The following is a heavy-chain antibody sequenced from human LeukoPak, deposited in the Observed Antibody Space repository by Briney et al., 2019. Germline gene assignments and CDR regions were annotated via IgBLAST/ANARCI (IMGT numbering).Heavy chain of an antibody. CDR1: GLTFSRYW. V-gene: IGHV3-7*03. CDR2: INQDGSEK. D-gene: IGHD2-8*02. Sequence: GGSLRLSCAASGLTFSRYWLTWVRQAPGKGLEWVANINQDGSEKNYVDSVKGRFTISRDNAKSSLYLQMDSLRDEDTAVYHCVSRGCTANACFVSSFNCFDHWGQGSLVTVSS. J-gene: IGHJ4*02. CDR3: VSRGCTANACFVSSFNCFDH.